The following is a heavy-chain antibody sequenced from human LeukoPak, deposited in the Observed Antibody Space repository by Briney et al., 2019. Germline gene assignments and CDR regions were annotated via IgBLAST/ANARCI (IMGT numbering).Heavy chain of an antibody. D-gene: IGHD2-2*01. Sequence: GGSLRLSCATSGFTFSSYAMSWLRQAPGKGLEWVSAISGSGGSTYYAASVKGRFTISRENSKNTLYLQMNSLRAEDTAVYYCAKDPGCSSTSCVYYYGMDVWGQGTTVTVSS. CDR1: GFTFSSYA. V-gene: IGHV3-23*01. CDR3: AKDPGCSSTSCVYYYGMDV. J-gene: IGHJ6*02. CDR2: ISGSGGST.